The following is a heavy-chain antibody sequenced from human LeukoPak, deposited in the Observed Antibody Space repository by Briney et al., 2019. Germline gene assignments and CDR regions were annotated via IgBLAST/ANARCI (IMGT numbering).Heavy chain of an antibody. D-gene: IGHD1-26*01. CDR2: IYYSGST. J-gene: IGHJ3*02. CDR1: GYSISSGYY. CDR3: ARLVGATDAFDI. Sequence: PETLSLTCTVSGYSISSGYYWGWIRQPPGKGLEWIGSIYYSGSTYYNPSLKSRVTISVDTSKNQFSLKLSSVTAADTAVYYCARLVGATDAFDIWGQGTMVTVSS. V-gene: IGHV4-38-2*02.